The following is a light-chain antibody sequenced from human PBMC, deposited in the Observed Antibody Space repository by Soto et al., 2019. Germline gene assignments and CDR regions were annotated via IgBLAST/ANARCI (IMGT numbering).Light chain of an antibody. J-gene: IGLJ1*01. CDR1: SSDVGGYNY. CDR2: DVS. Sequence: QSVLSQPASVSATPAQSITISCNGTSSDVGGYNYVSWYQQHPGKAPKLMIYDVSNRPSGVSNRFSGSKSGNTASLTISGLQAEDEADYYCSSYTSSSPYVFGTGTKVTVL. V-gene: IGLV2-14*01. CDR3: SSYTSSSPYV.